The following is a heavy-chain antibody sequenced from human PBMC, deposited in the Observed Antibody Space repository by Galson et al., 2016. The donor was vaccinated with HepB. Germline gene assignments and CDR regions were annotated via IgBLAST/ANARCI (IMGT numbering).Heavy chain of an antibody. CDR2: IKQDGSEK. J-gene: IGHJ4*02. D-gene: IGHD4-17*01. CDR1: GFTFSSYC. V-gene: IGHV3-7*03. CDR3: ARDDETYGDPDF. Sequence: SLRLSCAASGFTFSSYCMDWVRQAPGKGLEWVANIKQDGSEKYYVDSVKGRFTISRDNAKKSLFLQMNSLRVEDTAVYYCARDDETYGDPDFWGQGTLVTVSS.